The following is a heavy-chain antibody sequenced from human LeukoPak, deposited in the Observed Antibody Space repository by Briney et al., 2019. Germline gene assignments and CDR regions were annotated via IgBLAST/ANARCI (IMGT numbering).Heavy chain of an antibody. CDR1: GFTFSSSW. CDR3: AREQLVAFDY. Sequence: GGSLRLSCAASGFTFSSSWMIWVRQAPGKGLEWVSSISSSSSYIYYADSVKGRFTISRDNAKNSLYLQMNSLRAEDTAVYYCAREQLVAFDYWGQGTLVTVSS. V-gene: IGHV3-21*01. J-gene: IGHJ4*02. CDR2: ISSSSSYI. D-gene: IGHD6-6*01.